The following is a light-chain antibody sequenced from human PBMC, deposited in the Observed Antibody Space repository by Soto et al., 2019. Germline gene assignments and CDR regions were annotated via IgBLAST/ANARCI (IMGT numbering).Light chain of an antibody. Sequence: QSVLTQPASVSGSPGQSITISCSGTSNDVGSYNLVSWYQQHPGKAPKLMIYEASERPSGISIRFSGSKSGNTASLTISGLQAEDEADYYCSSYTSSSTPYVFGLGTKLTVL. CDR3: SSYTSSSTPYV. CDR1: SNDVGSYNL. J-gene: IGLJ1*01. CDR2: EAS. V-gene: IGLV2-14*02.